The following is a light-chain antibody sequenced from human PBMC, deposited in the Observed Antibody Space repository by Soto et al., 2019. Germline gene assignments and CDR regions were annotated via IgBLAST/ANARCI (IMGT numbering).Light chain of an antibody. J-gene: IGKJ1*01. Sequence: MGMTQSPANLSVSPGERSTLSCKACQSVSILLDWYQQKPGQAPRLLIPGATTRATGIPARFSGSGSGTEFTLTISSLQSEAFAVYYCQQYNNRPRPFGQGSKAAIK. CDR1: QSVSIL. CDR2: GAT. CDR3: QQYNNRPRP. V-gene: IGKV3-15*01.